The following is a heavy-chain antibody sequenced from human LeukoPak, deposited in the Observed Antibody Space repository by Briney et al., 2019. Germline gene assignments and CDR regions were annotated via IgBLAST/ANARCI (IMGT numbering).Heavy chain of an antibody. V-gene: IGHV3-7*04. CDR2: MKQDGNEE. CDR1: GFTFSTYW. CDR3: ARDIAMAGDDY. J-gene: IGHJ4*02. D-gene: IGHD6-19*01. Sequence: GGSLRLSCAVSGFTFSTYWMSWVRQAPGKGLEWVANMKQDGNEEYYVDSVKGRFTISRDNAKNSVYLQMNSLRAEDTAVYYCARDIAMAGDDYWGQGTLVTVSS.